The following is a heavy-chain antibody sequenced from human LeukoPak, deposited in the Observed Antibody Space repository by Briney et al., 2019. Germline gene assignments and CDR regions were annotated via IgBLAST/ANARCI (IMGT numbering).Heavy chain of an antibody. CDR2: ISSSGSTI. J-gene: IGHJ4*02. CDR3: ARDRSYYDSSGLL. D-gene: IGHD3-22*01. V-gene: IGHV3-48*04. Sequence: GGSLRLSCAASGFTFSSYSMNWVRRAPGKGLEWVSYISSSGSTIYYADSVKGRFTISRDNAKNSLYLQVNSLRAEDTAVYYCARDRSYYDSSGLLWGQGTLVTVSS. CDR1: GFTFSSYS.